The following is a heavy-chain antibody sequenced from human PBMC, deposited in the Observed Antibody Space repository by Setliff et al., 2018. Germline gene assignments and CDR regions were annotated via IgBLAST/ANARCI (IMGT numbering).Heavy chain of an antibody. Sequence: ASVKVSCKASGYTFTSYGISWVRQAPGQGLEWMGWISAYNGNTNYAQKLQGRVTMTTDTSTSTAYMELRSLRSGDTAVYYCARGPLHYDFWSGYYTVSWFDPWGQGTLVTVSS. CDR1: GYTFTSYG. CDR2: ISAYNGNT. V-gene: IGHV1-18*01. J-gene: IGHJ5*02. D-gene: IGHD3-3*01. CDR3: ARGPLHYDFWSGYYTVSWFDP.